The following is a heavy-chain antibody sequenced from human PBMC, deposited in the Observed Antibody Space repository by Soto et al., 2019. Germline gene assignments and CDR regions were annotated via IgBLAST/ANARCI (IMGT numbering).Heavy chain of an antibody. CDR2: IYYSGST. CDR3: ARVPDYVWGSYHPGQGMDV. CDR1: GGSISSYY. V-gene: IGHV4-59*01. D-gene: IGHD3-16*01. J-gene: IGHJ6*02. Sequence: ETLSLTCTVSGGSISSYYWSWIRQPPGKGLEWIGYIYYSGSTNYNPSLKSRVTISVDTSKNQFSLKLSSVTAADTAVYYCARVPDYVWGSYHPGQGMDVWGQGTTVTVSS.